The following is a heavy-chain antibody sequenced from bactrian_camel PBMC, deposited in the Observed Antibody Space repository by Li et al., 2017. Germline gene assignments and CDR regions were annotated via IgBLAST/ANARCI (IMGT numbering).Heavy chain of an antibody. CDR2: IYTGGGDT. J-gene: IGHJ6*01. CDR3: ARYRDGGTSNFDY. V-gene: IGHV3S1*01. CDR1: GYTNVAYC. Sequence: HVQLVESGGGLVQPGDSRRLACVESGYTNVAYCMGWFRQGPGKAREQVAAIYTGGGDTNYADSVKGRFAISRDNAKNTVYQQMNSLRSEDTALYYCARYRDGGTSNFDYWGQGTQVTVS. D-gene: IGHD6*01.